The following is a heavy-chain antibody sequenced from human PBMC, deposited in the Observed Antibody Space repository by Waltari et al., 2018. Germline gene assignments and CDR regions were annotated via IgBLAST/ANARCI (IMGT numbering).Heavy chain of an antibody. D-gene: IGHD6-13*01. CDR3: ARRISSSWSGDYYYYMDV. J-gene: IGHJ6*03. CDR1: GGSFSGYY. V-gene: IGHV4-34*01. Sequence: QVQLQQWGAGLLKPSETLSLTCAVYGGSFSGYYWSWIRQPQGKGLEWIGEINHSGSTNYNPSLKSRVTISVDTSKNQFSLKLSSVTAADTAVYYCARRISSSWSGDYYYYMDVWGKGTTVTVSS. CDR2: INHSGST.